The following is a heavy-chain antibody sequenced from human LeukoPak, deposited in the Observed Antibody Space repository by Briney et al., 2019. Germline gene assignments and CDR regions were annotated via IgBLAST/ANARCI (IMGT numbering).Heavy chain of an antibody. V-gene: IGHV5-51*01. J-gene: IGHJ2*01. Sequence: GESLKISCKGSGYSFTSYWIGWVRQMPGKGLEWMGIIYPGDSDTRYSPSFQGQVTISADKSISTAYLQWSSLKASDTAMYYCARLRTGDHPVWYFDLWGRGTLVTVSS. CDR2: IYPGDSDT. D-gene: IGHD7-27*01. CDR3: ARLRTGDHPVWYFDL. CDR1: GYSFTSYW.